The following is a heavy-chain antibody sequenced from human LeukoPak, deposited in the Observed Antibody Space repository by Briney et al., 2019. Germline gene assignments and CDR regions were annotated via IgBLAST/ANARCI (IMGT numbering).Heavy chain of an antibody. D-gene: IGHD3-10*01. V-gene: IGHV3-30*03. CDR1: GFTFSSYG. CDR2: ISYDGSNK. Sequence: GGSLRLSCAASGFTFSSYGMHWVRQAPGKGLEWVAVISYDGSNKYYADSVKGRFTISRDNSKNTLYLQMNSLRAEDTAVYYCARDGFFGSGIVGAFDIWGQGTMVTVSS. J-gene: IGHJ3*02. CDR3: ARDGFFGSGIVGAFDI.